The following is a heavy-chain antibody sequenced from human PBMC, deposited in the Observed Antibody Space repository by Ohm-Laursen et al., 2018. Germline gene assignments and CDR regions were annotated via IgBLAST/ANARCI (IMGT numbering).Heavy chain of an antibody. CDR3: ARVREAYTNPYFDH. CDR1: GGSISSYY. CDR2: IYYSGST. J-gene: IGHJ4*02. D-gene: IGHD2-2*02. Sequence: SETLSLTCTVSGGSISSYYWSWIRQPPGKGLEWIGYIYYSGSTYYNPSLKSRATISVDTSKNQFSLKLSSVTAADTAVYYCARVREAYTNPYFDHWGQGTLVTVSS. V-gene: IGHV4-59*12.